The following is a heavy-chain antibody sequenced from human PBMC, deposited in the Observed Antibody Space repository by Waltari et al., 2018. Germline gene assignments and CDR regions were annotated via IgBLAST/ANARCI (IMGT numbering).Heavy chain of an antibody. CDR2: VYVTGNT. CDR1: GFTVNSNY. D-gene: IGHD2-15*01. Sequence: EVQLVESGGDLIQPGGSLRLSCAASGFTVNSNYINWVRQSPGKGLEWVSCVYVTGNTDYADSVKGRFTTSRDNSKNTVYLQMDSLRVEDTAMYYCARRLVVAGTLDVFDLWGQGTRVIVSS. V-gene: IGHV3-53*03. J-gene: IGHJ3*01. CDR3: ARRLVVAGTLDVFDL.